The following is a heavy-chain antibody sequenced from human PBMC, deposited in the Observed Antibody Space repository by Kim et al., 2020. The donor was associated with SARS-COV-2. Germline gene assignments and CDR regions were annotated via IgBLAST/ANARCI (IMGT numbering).Heavy chain of an antibody. D-gene: IGHD3-9*01. Sequence: ASVKVSCKAFGYSLTGYGIDWVRQAPGRGLEWMGWINANNGKTKYAQKFQGRLTMTTDTSTSTPYMELRLLKSDETAVYYCARDHPLFQDWDHRGLIDVWGQGTQVTVSP. V-gene: IGHV1-18*01. CDR1: GYSLTGYG. J-gene: IGHJ4*02. CDR3: ARDHPLFQDWDHRGLIDV. CDR2: INANNGKT.